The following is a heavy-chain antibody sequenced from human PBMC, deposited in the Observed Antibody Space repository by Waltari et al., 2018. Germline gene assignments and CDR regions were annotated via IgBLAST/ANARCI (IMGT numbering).Heavy chain of an antibody. V-gene: IGHV1-8*02. J-gene: IGHJ5*02. CDR3: ARGRDVFANFDYNWFDP. CDR2: VNPNSGAT. CDR1: GYRPINYE. D-gene: IGHD3-3*01. Sequence: QVQLVQSGAEVLRPGASVKVCCKASGYRPINYEINWVRQAAGQGLEWMGWVNPNSGATAYAQRFQGRITMTWDTSISTAYMELSNLRSDDTAVLYCARGRDVFANFDYNWFDPWGQGTLVTVSS.